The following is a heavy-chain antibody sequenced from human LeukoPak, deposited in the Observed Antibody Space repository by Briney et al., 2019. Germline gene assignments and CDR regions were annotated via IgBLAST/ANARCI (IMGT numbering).Heavy chain of an antibody. CDR3: ARSLEGDSSGYYGYAFDI. V-gene: IGHV5-51*01. Sequence: KLGESLKISCKGSGYSFTSYWIGWVRQMPGKGLEWMGIIYPGDSDTRYSPSFQGQVTISADKSISTAYLQWSSLKASDTAMYYCARSLEGDSSGYYGYAFDIWGQGTMVTVSS. D-gene: IGHD3-22*01. J-gene: IGHJ3*02. CDR1: GYSFTSYW. CDR2: IYPGDSDT.